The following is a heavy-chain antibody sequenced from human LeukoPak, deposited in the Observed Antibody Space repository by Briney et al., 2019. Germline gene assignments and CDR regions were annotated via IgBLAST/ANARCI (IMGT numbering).Heavy chain of an antibody. Sequence: QLGGSLRLSCAASGFTFSSYAMSWVRQAPGKGLEWVSAISGSGGSTYYADSVKGRFTISRDNSKNTLYLQMNSLRAEDTAVYYCAKDFGLIVVVITYFDYWGQGTLVTVSS. J-gene: IGHJ4*02. CDR1: GFTFSSYA. D-gene: IGHD3-22*01. CDR2: ISGSGGST. CDR3: AKDFGLIVVVITYFDY. V-gene: IGHV3-23*01.